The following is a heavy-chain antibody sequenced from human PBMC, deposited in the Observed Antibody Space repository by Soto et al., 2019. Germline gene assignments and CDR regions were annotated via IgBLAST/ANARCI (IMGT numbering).Heavy chain of an antibody. J-gene: IGHJ4*02. CDR1: GFTFSSYA. CDR3: ASRGPGTYCDY. D-gene: IGHD6-13*01. CDR2: ISGSGGST. V-gene: IGHV3-23*01. Sequence: EVQLLESGGGLVQPGGSLRLSCAASGFTFSSYAMRWVRQAPGKGLEWVSAISGSGGSTYYADSVKGRFTISRDKSKHTLYLPMNSLRAEETAVYYCASRGPGTYCDYWGQGTVVTVSS.